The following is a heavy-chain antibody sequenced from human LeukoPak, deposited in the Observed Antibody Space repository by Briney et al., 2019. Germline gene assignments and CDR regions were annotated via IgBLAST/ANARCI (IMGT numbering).Heavy chain of an antibody. J-gene: IGHJ4*02. V-gene: IGHV3-30-3*01. CDR3: ARGENYGDYVDYFDY. Sequence: PGGSLRLSCAASGFTFSSYAMSWVRQAPGKGLEWVAVISYDGSNKYYADSVKGRFTFSRDNSKNTLYLQMNSLRAEDTAVYYCARGENYGDYVDYFDYWGQGTLVTVSS. CDR1: GFTFSSYA. D-gene: IGHD4-17*01. CDR2: ISYDGSNK.